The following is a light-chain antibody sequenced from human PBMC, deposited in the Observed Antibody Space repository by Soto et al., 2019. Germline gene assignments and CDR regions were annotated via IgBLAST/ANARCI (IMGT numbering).Light chain of an antibody. V-gene: IGKV3-20*01. CDR3: QQYYRWPIT. Sequence: IVLTQSPGTLSLSPWERATLSCRASQSVSSNSLAWYQQKPGHPPRVFIYRASTRAADIPDRFSGSGSGTDFTLTISSLQSTDFAVYYCQQYYRWPITFGQGTRLEIK. CDR1: QSVSSNS. J-gene: IGKJ5*01. CDR2: RAS.